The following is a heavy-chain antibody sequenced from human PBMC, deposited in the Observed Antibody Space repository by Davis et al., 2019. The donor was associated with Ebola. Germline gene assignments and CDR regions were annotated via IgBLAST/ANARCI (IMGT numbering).Heavy chain of an antibody. D-gene: IGHD5-18*01. CDR2: ISGSGGST. CDR3: AKGTAMVFGEFDY. V-gene: IGHV3-23*01. J-gene: IGHJ4*02. CDR1: GFTFSSYA. Sequence: GGSLRLSCAASGFTFSSYAMSWVRQAPGKGLEWVSAISGSGGSTYYADSVKGRFTISRDNSKNTLYLQINSLRAEDTAVYYCAKGTAMVFGEFDYWGQGTLVTVSS.